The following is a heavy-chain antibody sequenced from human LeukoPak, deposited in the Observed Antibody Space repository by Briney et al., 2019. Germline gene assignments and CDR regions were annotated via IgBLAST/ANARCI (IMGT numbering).Heavy chain of an antibody. V-gene: IGHV3-21*06. CDR1: GFTFSSYP. CDR3: AREAAFDM. Sequence: PGGSLRLSCAASGFTFSSYPMNWVRQAPGKGLEWVSSISSSSTYTFYADSVKGRFTIYREKAKNSLYLQMNSLRAEDTAVYYCAREAAFDMWGQGTMVTVSS. CDR2: ISSSSTYT. J-gene: IGHJ3*02.